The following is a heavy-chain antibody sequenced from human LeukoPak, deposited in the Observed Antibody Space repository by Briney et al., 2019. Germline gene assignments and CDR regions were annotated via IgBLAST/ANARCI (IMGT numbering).Heavy chain of an antibody. J-gene: IGHJ5*02. CDR2: IYHSGST. D-gene: IGHD2-2*01. Sequence: SETLSLTCTVSGYSISSGYYWGWIRQPPGKGLEWIGSIYHSGSTYYNPSLKSRVTISVDTSKNQFSLKLSSVTAADTAVYYCARDMNVVVPAAIGDWFDPWGQGTLVTVSS. CDR3: ARDMNVVVPAAIGDWFDP. CDR1: GYSISSGYY. V-gene: IGHV4-38-2*02.